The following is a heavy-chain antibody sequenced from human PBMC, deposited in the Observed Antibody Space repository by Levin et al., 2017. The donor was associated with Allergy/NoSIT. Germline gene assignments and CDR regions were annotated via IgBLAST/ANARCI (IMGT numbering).Heavy chain of an antibody. D-gene: IGHD3-10*01. J-gene: IGHJ4*02. V-gene: IGHV4-34*01. CDR1: GGSFSGYY. Sequence: SETLSLTCAVYGGSFSGYYWSWIRQRPGKGLEWIGEINHSGSTNYNPSLKSRVTISVDTSKNQFSLKLSSVTAADTAVYYCARAPDYGSGYTTRPFDYWGQGTLVTVSS. CDR2: INHSGST. CDR3: ARAPDYGSGYTTRPFDY.